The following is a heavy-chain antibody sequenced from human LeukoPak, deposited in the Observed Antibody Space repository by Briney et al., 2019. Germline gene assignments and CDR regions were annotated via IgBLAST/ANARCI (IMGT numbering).Heavy chain of an antibody. D-gene: IGHD6-19*01. V-gene: IGHV3-23*01. CDR1: GFSFSSYA. CDR3: GRPIKDWLVRGNGVHA. Sequence: GGSLRLSCAASGFSFSSYAMTWVRQAPGKGLEWVSSIYAGGGDTYHSDSVKGQFTISRDNSKNTLYLQMNSLRADDTAVYYCGRPIKDWLVRGNGVHAWGQGTTVTVSS. CDR2: IYAGGGDT. J-gene: IGHJ6*01.